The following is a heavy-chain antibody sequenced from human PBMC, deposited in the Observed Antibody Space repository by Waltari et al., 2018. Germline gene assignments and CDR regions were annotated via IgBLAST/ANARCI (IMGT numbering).Heavy chain of an antibody. J-gene: IGHJ4*02. V-gene: IGHV4-39*01. CDR3: ARLDSPMVRGVLFDY. Sequence: QLQLQESGPGLVKPSETLSLTCTVSGGSISRSSYYWAWIRQTPAKGLEWIGNSYFVGMPSINPSLMCRVPISVDTFKNQFSLKVNSVTAADTAVYFCARLDSPMVRGVLFDYWGRGSLVTVSS. D-gene: IGHD3-10*01. CDR2: SYFVGMP. CDR1: GGSISRSSYY.